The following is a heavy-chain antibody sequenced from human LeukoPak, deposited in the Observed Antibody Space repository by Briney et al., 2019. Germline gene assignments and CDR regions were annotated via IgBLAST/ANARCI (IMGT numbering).Heavy chain of an antibody. CDR3: ARESYDSSGYYYNPLGY. V-gene: IGHV3-21*01. J-gene: IGHJ4*02. CDR2: ISSSSSYI. CDR1: GFTFSSYS. D-gene: IGHD3-22*01. Sequence: GGSLRLSCAASGFTFSSYSMNWVRQAPGKGLDWVSSISSSSSYIYYADSVKGRFTISRDNAKNSLYLQMNSLRAEDTAVYYCARESYDSSGYYYNPLGYWGQGTLVTVSS.